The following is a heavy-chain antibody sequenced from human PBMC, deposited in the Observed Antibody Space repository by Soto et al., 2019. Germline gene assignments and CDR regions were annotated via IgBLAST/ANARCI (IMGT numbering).Heavy chain of an antibody. CDR3: SKVVAPTDYDLWSGYSSS. J-gene: IGHJ5*02. CDR1: GFTFSGYA. CDR2: LSGRGGST. Sequence: GGSLRLSCAASGFTFSGYAMSWVRQAPGKGLEWVSGLSGRGGSTYYADSVKGRVTISRENSKHTLHLQRNSLRAEDTALYYFSKVVAPTDYDLWSGYSSSWGQGPRVTVS. V-gene: IGHV3-23*01. D-gene: IGHD3-3*01.